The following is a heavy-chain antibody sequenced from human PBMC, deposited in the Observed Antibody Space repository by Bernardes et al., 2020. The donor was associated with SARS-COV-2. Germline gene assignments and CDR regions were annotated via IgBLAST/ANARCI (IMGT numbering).Heavy chain of an antibody. V-gene: IGHV3-74*01. J-gene: IGHJ4*02. CDR1: GFSFSTSW. CDR3: ARAGQFYFEY. CDR2: INSDGSVI. Sequence: GGSLRLSCAASGFSFSTSWVHWVRQTPGKGLVWVSRINSDGSVIDYADSVKGRFTISRDNAKNTLYLQMNSLRADDTAVYYCARAGQFYFEYWGQGTLVTASS.